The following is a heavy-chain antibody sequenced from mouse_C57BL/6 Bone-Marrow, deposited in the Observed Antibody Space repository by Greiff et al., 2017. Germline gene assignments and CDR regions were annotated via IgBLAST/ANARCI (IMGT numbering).Heavy chain of an antibody. V-gene: IGHV3-6*01. CDR1: GYSITSGYY. CDR2: ISYDGSN. Sequence: EVQLQQSGPGLVKPSQSLSLTCSVTGYSITSGYYWNWIRQFPGNKLEWMGYISYDGSNNYNPSLKNRISITRDTSKNQFFLKLNSVTTEDTATYYCARGELGQGYWGQGTTLTVSS. D-gene: IGHD4-1*01. CDR3: ARGELGQGY. J-gene: IGHJ2*01.